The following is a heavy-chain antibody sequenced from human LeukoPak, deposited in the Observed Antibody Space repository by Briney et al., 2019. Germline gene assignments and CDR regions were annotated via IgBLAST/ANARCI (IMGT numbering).Heavy chain of an antibody. V-gene: IGHV4-59*01. CDR3: ARAGPLRAKYYFDY. CDR1: GGSISNYY. CDR2: IYYSGST. J-gene: IGHJ4*02. D-gene: IGHD4-17*01. Sequence: SETLSLTCTVSGGSISNYYWSWIRQPPGKGLEWIGYIYYSGSTNYNPSLKSRLTISVDTSKNQFSLKLSSVTAADTAVYYCARAGPLRAKYYFDYWGQGTLVTVSS.